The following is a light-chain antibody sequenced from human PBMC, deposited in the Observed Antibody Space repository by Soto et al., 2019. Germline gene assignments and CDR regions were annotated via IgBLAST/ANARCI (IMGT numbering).Light chain of an antibody. V-gene: IGLV2-14*01. Sequence: QSALTQPASVSGSPGQSITISCTGTSSDVGGYIYVSWYQQHPGKAPKLMIYEVSNRPSGVSNRFSGSKSGNTASLTISGLQAEDEADYYCSSYTSSSPLYVFGTGTKLTVL. CDR2: EVS. CDR1: SSDVGGYIY. J-gene: IGLJ1*01. CDR3: SSYTSSSPLYV.